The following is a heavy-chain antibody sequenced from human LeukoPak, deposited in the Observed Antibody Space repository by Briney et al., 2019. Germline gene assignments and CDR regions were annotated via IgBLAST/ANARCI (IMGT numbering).Heavy chain of an antibody. V-gene: IGHV4-39*07. Sequence: SETLSLTCSVSGGSISNYYWSWIRQPPGKGLEWIGSIYYSGSTYYNPSLKSRVTISVDTSKNQFSLKLSSVTAADTAVYYCARGDIVATINPFDYWGQGTLVTVSS. J-gene: IGHJ4*02. D-gene: IGHD5-12*01. CDR3: ARGDIVATINPFDY. CDR1: GGSISNYY. CDR2: IYYSGST.